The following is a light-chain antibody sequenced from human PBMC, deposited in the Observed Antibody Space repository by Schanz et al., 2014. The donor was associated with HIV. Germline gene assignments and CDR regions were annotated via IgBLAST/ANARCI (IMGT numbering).Light chain of an antibody. J-gene: IGLJ2*01. CDR3: AAWDDSLSGPVV. Sequence: QSVLTQPPSASGTPGQRVTISCSGSSSNFRSNAVNWYQQLPGTAPKLVIYNTYHRPSGVPDRFSGSQSGASASLAISGLQSEDEADYYCAAWDDSLSGPVVFGGGTKLTVL. V-gene: IGLV1-44*01. CDR2: NTY. CDR1: SSNFRSNA.